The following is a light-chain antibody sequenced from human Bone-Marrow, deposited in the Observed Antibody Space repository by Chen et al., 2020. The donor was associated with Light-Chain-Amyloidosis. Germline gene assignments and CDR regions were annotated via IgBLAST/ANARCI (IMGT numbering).Light chain of an antibody. CDR2: EVS. Sequence: DVLTTQSPLFLPVTLGQSASISCTSSQSLVTSDGDIYLNWFLQRPGQSPRRLIYEVSKRDSGVPDRFSGRAAGTHFTLDISRVGTEDIGVYFCMQGTHWPFTFGPGTTVEI. J-gene: IGKJ3*01. CDR3: MQGTHWPFT. V-gene: IGKV2-30*01. CDR1: QSLVTSDGDIY.